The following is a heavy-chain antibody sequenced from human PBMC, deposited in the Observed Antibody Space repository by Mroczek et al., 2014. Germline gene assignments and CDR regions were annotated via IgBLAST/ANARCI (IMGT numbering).Heavy chain of an antibody. Sequence: VQLLESGGGVVQPGRSLRLSCAASGFTFSSYGMHWVRQAPGKGLEWVAVIWYDGSNKYYADSVKGRFTISRDNSKNTLYLQMNSLRAEDTAVYYCARDGRAVAADYYFDYVGPGNPG. CDR3: ARDGRAVAADYYFDY. J-gene: IGHJ4*02. CDR1: GFTFSSYG. V-gene: IGHV3-33*01. CDR2: IWYDGSNK. D-gene: IGHD6-19*01.